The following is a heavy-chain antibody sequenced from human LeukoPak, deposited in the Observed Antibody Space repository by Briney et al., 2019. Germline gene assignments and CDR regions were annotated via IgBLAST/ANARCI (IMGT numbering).Heavy chain of an antibody. D-gene: IGHD4-17*01. V-gene: IGHV1-69*13. CDR3: AEDSSMVTTRAPYYYYYLDV. CDR2: IIPILGTP. CDR1: GGTFTNYA. J-gene: IGHJ6*02. Sequence: GASVKVSCKASGGTFTNYAISWVRQAPGQGLEWMGGIIPILGTPNYAQKFQGRVTITADDSTSTAYMELTSLRSEDTAVYYCAEDSSMVTTRAPYYYYYLDVWGQGTTVTVSS.